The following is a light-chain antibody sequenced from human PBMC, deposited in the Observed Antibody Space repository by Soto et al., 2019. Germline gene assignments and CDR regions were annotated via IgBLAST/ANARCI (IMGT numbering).Light chain of an antibody. V-gene: IGKV1-5*01. CDR3: QPYNSYS. CDR2: DAS. CDR1: QSISSW. Sequence: DIQMTQSPSTLSASVGDRVTITCRASQSISSWLAWYQQKPGKAPKLLIYDASSLESGVPSRFSGSVSGTEITLTISSVPPDDFATYYCQPYNSYSFCQRTPREIK. J-gene: IGKJ2*01.